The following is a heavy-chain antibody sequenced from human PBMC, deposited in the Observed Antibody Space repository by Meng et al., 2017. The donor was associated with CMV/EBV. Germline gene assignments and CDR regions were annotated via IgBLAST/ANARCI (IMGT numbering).Heavy chain of an antibody. CDR1: GSTFSSYS. CDR2: ISSSSSYI. D-gene: IGHD6-6*01. J-gene: IGHJ4*02. Sequence: GGSLRLSCAASGSTFSSYSMNWVRQAPGKGLEWVSSISSSSSYIYYADSVKGRFTISRDNAKNSLYLQMNSLRAEDTAVYYCARGLERYSSSSTFDYWGQGTLVTVSS. V-gene: IGHV3-21*01. CDR3: ARGLERYSSSSTFDY.